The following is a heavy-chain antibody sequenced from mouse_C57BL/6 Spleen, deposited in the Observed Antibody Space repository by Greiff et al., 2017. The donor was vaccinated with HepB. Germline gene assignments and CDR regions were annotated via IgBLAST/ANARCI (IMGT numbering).Heavy chain of an antibody. CDR3: ARPGPTGGYYAMDY. D-gene: IGHD2-10*01. V-gene: IGHV1-64*01. CDR2: IHPNSGST. J-gene: IGHJ4*01. Sequence: QVQLQQPGAELVKPGASVKLSCKASGYTFTSYWMHWVKQRPGQGLEWIGMIHPNSGSTNYNEKFKSKATLTVDKSSSTAYMQLSSLTSEDSAVYYCARPGPTGGYYAMDYWGQGTSVTVSS. CDR1: GYTFTSYW.